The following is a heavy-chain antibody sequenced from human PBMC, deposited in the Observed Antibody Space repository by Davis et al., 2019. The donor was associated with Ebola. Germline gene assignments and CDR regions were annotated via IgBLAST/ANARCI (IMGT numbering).Heavy chain of an antibody. V-gene: IGHV3-33*01. CDR3: ARGFDYNDRSGYYGMDV. D-gene: IGHD3-22*01. CDR1: GFTFSSYG. CDR2: IWYDGSNK. J-gene: IGHJ6*02. Sequence: PGGSLRLSCAASGFTFSSYGMHWVRQAPGKGLEWVAVIWYDGSNKYYADSVKGRFTISRDNSKNTLYLQMNRLRAEDTAVYYCARGFDYNDRSGYYGMDVWGQGTTVTVSS.